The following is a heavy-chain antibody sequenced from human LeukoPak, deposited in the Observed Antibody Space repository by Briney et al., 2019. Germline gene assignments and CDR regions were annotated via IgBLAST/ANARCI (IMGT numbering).Heavy chain of an antibody. V-gene: IGHV3-23*01. CDR2: ISGSGGST. Sequence: GGSLRLSCAASGFTFSSYAMSWVRQAPGKGLEWVSAISGSGGSTYYADSVKGRFTISRDNSKNTLYLQMNSLRAEDTAVYYCAKDAAYYYDSSGYYDYWGQGTLVTVSS. J-gene: IGHJ4*02. CDR3: AKDAAYYYDSSGYYDY. D-gene: IGHD3-22*01. CDR1: GFTFSSYA.